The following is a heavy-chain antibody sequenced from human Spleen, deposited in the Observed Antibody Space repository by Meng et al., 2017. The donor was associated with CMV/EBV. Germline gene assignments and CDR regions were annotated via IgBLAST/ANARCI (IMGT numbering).Heavy chain of an antibody. V-gene: IGHV4-59*12. D-gene: IGHD6-6*01. Sequence: SETLSLTCTVSGGSISSYYWSWIRQPPGKGLEWIGYIYYSGSTNYNPSLKSRVTISVDTSKNQFSLKLSSVTAADTAVYYCASRALPRRAARLTYIDYWGQGTLVTVSS. CDR3: ASRALPRRAARLTYIDY. J-gene: IGHJ4*02. CDR1: GGSISSYY. CDR2: IYYSGST.